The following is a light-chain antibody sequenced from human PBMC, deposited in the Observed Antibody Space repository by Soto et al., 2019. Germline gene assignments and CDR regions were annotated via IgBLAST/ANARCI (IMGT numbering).Light chain of an antibody. CDR1: QSVSSN. Sequence: EVVMTQSKATLSVSPGERATLSCRASQSVSSNLAWYQQKPGQAPRLLIYGASSRATGIPVRFSGSGSGTEFTLTISSLQSEDFAVYYCQQYNNWPLTFGQGTRLEI. V-gene: IGKV3-15*01. J-gene: IGKJ5*01. CDR3: QQYNNWPLT. CDR2: GAS.